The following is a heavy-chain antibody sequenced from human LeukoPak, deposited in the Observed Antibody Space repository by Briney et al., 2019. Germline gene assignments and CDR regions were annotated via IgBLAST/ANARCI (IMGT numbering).Heavy chain of an antibody. CDR3: ARVSDEQVAPRFDY. V-gene: IGHV4-61*02. CDR1: GGSLSSGSYC. D-gene: IGHD2-15*01. J-gene: IGHJ4*02. Sequence: SETLSLTCTVSGGSLSSGSYCWSWIRQPAGKGLEWIGRIYTSGSTNYNPSLKSRVTISVDTSKNHFSLKLTSVTAADTAVYYCARVSDEQVAPRFDYWGQGTLVTVSS. CDR2: IYTSGST.